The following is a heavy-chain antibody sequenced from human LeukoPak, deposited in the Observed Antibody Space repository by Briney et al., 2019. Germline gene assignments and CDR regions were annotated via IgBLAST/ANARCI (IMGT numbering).Heavy chain of an antibody. Sequence: SQTLSLTCAVSGGSISSGGYSWSWIRQPPGKGLEWIGYIYHSGSTYYNPSLKSRVTISVDRSKNQFSLKLSSVTAADTAVYYCARSQVRGVIWRKGSRFDPWGQGTLVTVSS. CDR2: IYHSGST. CDR3: ARSQVRGVIWRKGSRFDP. V-gene: IGHV4-30-2*01. CDR1: GGSISSGGYS. D-gene: IGHD3-10*01. J-gene: IGHJ5*02.